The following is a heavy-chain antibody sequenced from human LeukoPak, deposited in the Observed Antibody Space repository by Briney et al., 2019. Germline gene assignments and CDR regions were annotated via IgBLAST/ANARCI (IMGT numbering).Heavy chain of an antibody. CDR2: ITADETT. D-gene: IGHD1/OR15-1a*01. CDR3: AKDWFATTDY. CDR1: GFPFSISW. V-gene: IGHV3-74*01. Sequence: GVSLRLSCAASGFPFSISWMHWFRQVPGKGLMWVSRITADETTTYADSVRGRFTISRDNAKNTVYLQMNSLRVEDTAVYYCAKDWFATTDYWGQGILVTVSS. J-gene: IGHJ4*02.